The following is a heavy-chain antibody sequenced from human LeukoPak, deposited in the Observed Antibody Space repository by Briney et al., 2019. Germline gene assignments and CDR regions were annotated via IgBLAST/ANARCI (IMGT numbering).Heavy chain of an antibody. CDR2: IYYSGST. CDR3: ARHAGCTNGVCYSSFYFDY. CDR1: GGSISSSSYY. J-gene: IGHJ4*02. D-gene: IGHD2-8*01. Sequence: SETLSLTCTVSGGSISSSSYYWGWIRQPPGKGLEWIGSIYYSGSTYYNPSLKSRVTISVDTSKNQFSLKLSSVTAADTAVYYCARHAGCTNGVCYSSFYFDYWGQGTLVTVSS. V-gene: IGHV4-39*01.